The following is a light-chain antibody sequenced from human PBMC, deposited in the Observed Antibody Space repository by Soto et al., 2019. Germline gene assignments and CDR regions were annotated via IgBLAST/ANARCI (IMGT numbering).Light chain of an antibody. CDR3: SSYTSSSHWV. CDR1: SSDVGGYNY. V-gene: IGLV2-14*01. CDR2: EVS. Sequence: QSALTQPASVSGSPGQSITISCTGTSSDVGGYNYVSWYQHHPGKAPKLMIFEVSNRPSGVSNRFSGSKSGNTASLTISGLQAEDEADYYFSSYTSSSHWVCGGGTKVTVL. J-gene: IGLJ3*02.